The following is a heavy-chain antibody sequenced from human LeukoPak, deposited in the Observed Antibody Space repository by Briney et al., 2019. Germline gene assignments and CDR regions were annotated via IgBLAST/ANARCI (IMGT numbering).Heavy chain of an antibody. J-gene: IGHJ4*02. CDR1: GFTVSSNY. Sequence: GGSLRLSCAASGFTVSSNYMSWVRQAPGKGLEWVSVTYSGAGTYYADSVKGRFTISRDNSKNTLYLQMNSLRAEDTAVYCCARGLSSSSGYFDYWGQGTLVTVSS. D-gene: IGHD6-6*01. V-gene: IGHV3-66*01. CDR2: TYSGAGT. CDR3: ARGLSSSSGYFDY.